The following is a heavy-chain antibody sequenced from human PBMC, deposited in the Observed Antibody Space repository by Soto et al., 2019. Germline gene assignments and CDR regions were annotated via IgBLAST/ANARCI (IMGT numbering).Heavy chain of an antibody. J-gene: IGHJ4*02. Sequence: QVQLVQSGAEVKKPGASVKVSCKASGYTFTSYGISWVRQAPGQGLEWMGWISAYNGNTNYAQKLQGRVTMTTDTSTSKAYMELRSLRSDDTAVYYCARDRPRGYSYGYIAYDYWGQGTLVTVSS. D-gene: IGHD5-18*01. CDR1: GYTFTSYG. V-gene: IGHV1-18*01. CDR2: ISAYNGNT. CDR3: ARDRPRGYSYGYIAYDY.